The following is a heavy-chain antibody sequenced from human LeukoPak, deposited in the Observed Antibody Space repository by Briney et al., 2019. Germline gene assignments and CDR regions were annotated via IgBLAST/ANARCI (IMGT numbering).Heavy chain of an antibody. Sequence: GGSLRLSCAASGFTFSSYWMHWVCQAPGKGLVWVSRINSDGSSTSYADSVKGRFTISRDNAKNTLYLQMNSLRAEDTAVYYCARISNWNDFYYYGMDVWCQGTTVTVSS. CDR3: ARISNWNDFYYYGMDV. CDR2: INSDGSST. CDR1: GFTFSSYW. D-gene: IGHD1-1*01. V-gene: IGHV3-74*01. J-gene: IGHJ6*02.